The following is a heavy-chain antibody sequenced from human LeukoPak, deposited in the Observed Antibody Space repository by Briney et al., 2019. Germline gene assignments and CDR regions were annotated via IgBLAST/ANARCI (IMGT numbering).Heavy chain of an antibody. V-gene: IGHV1-2*02. D-gene: IGHD1-1*01. CDR2: INPNSGGT. Sequence: ASVKVSCKASGYTLTGCYMHWVRQAPGQGLEWMGWINPNSGGTNYAQKFQGRVTMTRDTSINTAYMELSRLESDDSAVYYCAREGAGRNDYWGQGALVTVSS. CDR3: AREGAGRNDY. CDR1: GYTLTGCY. J-gene: IGHJ4*02.